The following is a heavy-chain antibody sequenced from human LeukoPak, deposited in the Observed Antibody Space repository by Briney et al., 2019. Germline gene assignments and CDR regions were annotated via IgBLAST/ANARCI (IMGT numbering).Heavy chain of an antibody. CDR1: GYTFTSYA. Sequence: GASVKVSCKASGYTFTSYAMNWVRQAPGQGLEWMGWINTNTGNPTYAQGFTGRFVFSLDTSVSTAYLQISSLKAEDTAVYYCASTLYSSSWYFHASAFDIWGQGTMVTVSS. V-gene: IGHV7-4-1*02. D-gene: IGHD6-13*01. CDR2: INTNTGNP. J-gene: IGHJ3*02. CDR3: ASTLYSSSWYFHASAFDI.